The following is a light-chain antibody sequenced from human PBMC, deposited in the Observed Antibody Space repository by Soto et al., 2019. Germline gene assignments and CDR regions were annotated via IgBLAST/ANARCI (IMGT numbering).Light chain of an antibody. CDR3: QQSYRTPPIT. Sequence: QMTQTPSTLSASVGDRVSITCRASQSISSWLAWYQQKPGKAPKLLIYAASSLQSGVPSRFSGSGSGTDFTLTISSLQPEDFATYYCQQSYRTPPITFGQGTRLEIK. V-gene: IGKV1-39*01. CDR2: AAS. CDR1: QSISSW. J-gene: IGKJ5*01.